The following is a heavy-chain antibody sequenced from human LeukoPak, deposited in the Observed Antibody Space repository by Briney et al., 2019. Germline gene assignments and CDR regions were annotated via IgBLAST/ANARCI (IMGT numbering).Heavy chain of an antibody. CDR1: GGTFSCYA. D-gene: IGHD3-10*01. CDR3: ARGGVIIPYALGP. Sequence: ASVKVSCKASGGTFSCYAISWVRQAPGQGLEWMGGIIPIFGTANYAQKFQGRVTITADESTSTAYMEPSSLRSEDTAVYYCARGGVIIPYALGPWGQGTLVTVSS. J-gene: IGHJ5*02. V-gene: IGHV1-69*01. CDR2: IIPIFGTA.